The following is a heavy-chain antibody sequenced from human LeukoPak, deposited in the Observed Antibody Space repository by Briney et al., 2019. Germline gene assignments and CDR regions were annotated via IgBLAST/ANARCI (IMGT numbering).Heavy chain of an antibody. CDR3: GRSKGGFHDAFDI. J-gene: IGHJ3*02. D-gene: IGHD3-16*01. CDR1: GFTFSDYY. Sequence: GGSLRLSCAASGFTFSDYYMSWIRQAPGKGLEWVSYISSSGSTIYYVDSVKGRFTISRDNAKNSLYLQMNSLRAEDTAVYYCGRSKGGFHDAFDIWGQGTMVTVSS. V-gene: IGHV3-11*04. CDR2: ISSSGSTI.